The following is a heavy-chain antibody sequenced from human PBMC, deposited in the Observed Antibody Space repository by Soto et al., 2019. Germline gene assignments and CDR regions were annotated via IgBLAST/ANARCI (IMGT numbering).Heavy chain of an antibody. CDR1: GGTFSSYA. CDR3: ASGRGYCSGGSCYPVGYYYYGMDV. CDR2: IIPIFGTA. Sequence: QVQLVQSGAEVKKPGSSVKVSCKASGGTFSSYAISWVRQAPGQGLEWMGGIIPIFGTANYAQKFQGRVTITADESTSTAYMELSSLRSEDTAVYYCASGRGYCSGGSCYPVGYYYYGMDVWGQGTTVTVSS. D-gene: IGHD2-15*01. J-gene: IGHJ6*02. V-gene: IGHV1-69*01.